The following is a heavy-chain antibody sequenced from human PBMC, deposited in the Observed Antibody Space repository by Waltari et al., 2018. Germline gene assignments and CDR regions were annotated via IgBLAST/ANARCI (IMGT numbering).Heavy chain of an antibody. CDR2: IYYSGST. V-gene: IGHV4-39*01. J-gene: IGHJ5*02. CDR1: GGSISSSSYY. D-gene: IGHD5-12*01. CDR3: ARHWKKSGYRFDP. Sequence: QLQLQESRPGLVKPSATLSLTCTVSGGSISSSSYYWGWIRQSPGKGLEWIGSIYYSGSTYYNPTLKSRVTRSGDTSKNQFSLKLSSVTAADTAVYYCARHWKKSGYRFDPWGQGTLVTVSS.